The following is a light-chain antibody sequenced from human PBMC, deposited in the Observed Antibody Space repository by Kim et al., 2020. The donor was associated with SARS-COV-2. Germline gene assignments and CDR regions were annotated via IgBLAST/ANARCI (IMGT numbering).Light chain of an antibody. CDR1: SGDVGGYKF. CDR3: CSYAGRTTWV. CDR2: DGS. V-gene: IGLV2-23*01. Sequence: QSVLTQPASVSGSPGQSITISCTGTSGDVGGYKFVSWHQQHPGKPPKLIIFDGSERPSGVSNRFSGSKSGNTASLTISGLQAEDEADYYCCSYAGRTTWVFGGGTKL. J-gene: IGLJ3*02.